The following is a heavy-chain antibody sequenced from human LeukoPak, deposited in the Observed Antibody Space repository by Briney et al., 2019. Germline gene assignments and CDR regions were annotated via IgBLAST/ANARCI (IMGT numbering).Heavy chain of an antibody. D-gene: IGHD3-3*01. CDR2: IKQDGSEK. J-gene: IGHJ4*02. V-gene: IGHV3-7*01. CDR1: GFTFSSYW. Sequence: GGPLRLSCAASGFTFSSYWMSWVRQAPGKGLEWVANIKQDGSEKYYVDSVKGRFTISRDNAKNSLYLQMNSLRAEDTAVYYCARDVSDYDFWSGYYRPAPVDYWGQGTLVTVSS. CDR3: ARDVSDYDFWSGYYRPAPVDY.